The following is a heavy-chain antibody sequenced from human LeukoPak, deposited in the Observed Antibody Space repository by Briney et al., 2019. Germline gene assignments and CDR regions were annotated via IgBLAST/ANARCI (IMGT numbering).Heavy chain of an antibody. CDR3: ARRGPYSSLDY. CDR2: IYTSGST. V-gene: IGHV4-4*07. D-gene: IGHD2-15*01. J-gene: IGHJ4*02. Sequence: SETLPLTCTVSGGSISSYYWSWIRQPAGKGLAWIGRIYTSGSTNYNHSLKSRVTMSVDTSKNQFSLKLSSVTAADTAVYYCARRGPYSSLDYWGQGTLVTVSS. CDR1: GGSISSYY.